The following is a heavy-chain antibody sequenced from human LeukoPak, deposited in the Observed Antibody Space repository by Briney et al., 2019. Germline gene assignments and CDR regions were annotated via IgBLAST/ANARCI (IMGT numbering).Heavy chain of an antibody. V-gene: IGHV3-72*01. D-gene: IGHD3-22*01. J-gene: IGHJ3*02. CDR2: TRNKANSYTT. CDR3: ARDRGSSRYNDAFDI. CDR1: GFTFSDHY. Sequence: PGGSLRLSCAASGFTFSDHYMDWVRQAPGKGLEWVGRTRNKANSYTTEYAASVKGRFTISRDDSKNSLYLQMNSLKTEDTAVYYCARDRGSSRYNDAFDIWGQGTMVTVSS.